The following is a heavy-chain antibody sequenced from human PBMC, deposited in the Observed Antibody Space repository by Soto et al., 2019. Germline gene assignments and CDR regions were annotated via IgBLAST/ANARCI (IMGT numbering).Heavy chain of an antibody. CDR2: INPSGGST. CDR3: ARGGSSWYFDIRGYFDY. D-gene: IGHD6-13*01. J-gene: IGHJ4*02. V-gene: IGHV1-46*01. Sequence: GASVKVSCKASGYTFTSYYMHWVRQAPGQGLEWMGIINPSGGSTSYAQEFQGRVTMTRDTSTSTVYMELSSLRSEDTAVYYCARGGSSWYFDIRGYFDYWGQGNLVTVSS. CDR1: GYTFTSYY.